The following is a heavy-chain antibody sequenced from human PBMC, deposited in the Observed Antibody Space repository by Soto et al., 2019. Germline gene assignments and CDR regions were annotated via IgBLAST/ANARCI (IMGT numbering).Heavy chain of an antibody. CDR1: GFTFSSYA. V-gene: IGHV3-23*01. CDR3: AKGITIFGVVIDYYYYGMDV. CDR2: ISGSGGST. D-gene: IGHD3-3*01. J-gene: IGHJ6*02. Sequence: EVQLLESGGGLVQPGGSLRLSCAASGFTFSSYAMSWVRQAPGKGLEWVSAISGSGGSTYYADSVKGRFTISRDNSKNTLYLQMNSLRAEDTAVYYCAKGITIFGVVIDYYYYGMDVWGQGTTVTVSS.